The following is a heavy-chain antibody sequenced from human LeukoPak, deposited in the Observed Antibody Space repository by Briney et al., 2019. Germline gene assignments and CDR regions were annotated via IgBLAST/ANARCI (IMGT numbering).Heavy chain of an antibody. V-gene: IGHV1-69*05. CDR1: GGTFSSYA. CDR3: ATDVVITKRFDY. CDR2: IIPIFGTT. J-gene: IGHJ4*02. Sequence: TVKLSCEASGGTFSSYAISWVRQAPGQGLEWMGKIIPIFGTTNYAQKFQGRVTITTDESTSTAYMQLSSMRSEDTAVYDCATDVVITKRFDYWGQGTLVTVSS. D-gene: IGHD3-22*01.